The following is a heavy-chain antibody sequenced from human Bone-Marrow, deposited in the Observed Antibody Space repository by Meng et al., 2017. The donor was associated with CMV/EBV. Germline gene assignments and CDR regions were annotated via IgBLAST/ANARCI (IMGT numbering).Heavy chain of an antibody. J-gene: IGHJ4*02. CDR1: GFTFSSYS. D-gene: IGHD6-19*01. CDR3: ARAEAVAGTWRY. CDR2: ISSSSSYI. Sequence: GESLKISCAASGFTFSSYSMNWVRQAPGKGLEWVSSISSSSSYIYYADSVKGRFTISRDHAKNSLYLQMNSLRAEDTAVYYCARAEAVAGTWRYWGQGTLVTVSS. V-gene: IGHV3-21*01.